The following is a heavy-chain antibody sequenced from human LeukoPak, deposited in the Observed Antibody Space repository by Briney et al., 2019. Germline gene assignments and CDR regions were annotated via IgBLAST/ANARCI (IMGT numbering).Heavy chain of an antibody. V-gene: IGHV3-30*04. Sequence: PGGSLRLSCAASGFTFSSYAMHWVRQAPGKGLEWVTVISYDGSNKYYADSVKGRFTISRDNSKNTLYLQMKRLRPEDTALYYCVRDMGYDSSGYWVYWGQGTLVTVSS. CDR1: GFTFSSYA. J-gene: IGHJ4*02. CDR3: VRDMGYDSSGYWVY. D-gene: IGHD3-22*01. CDR2: ISYDGSNK.